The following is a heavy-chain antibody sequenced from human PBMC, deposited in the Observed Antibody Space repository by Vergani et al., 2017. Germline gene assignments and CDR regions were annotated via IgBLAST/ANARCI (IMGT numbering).Heavy chain of an antibody. CDR2: INPNSGGT. J-gene: IGHJ4*02. Sequence: QVQLVQSGAEVKKPGSSVKVSCKASGGTFTGYYMHWVRQAPGQGLEWMGWINPNSGGTNYAQKLQGRVTMTTDTSTSTAYMELRSLGSDDTAVYYCARDRGSGMAPLVYWGQGTLVTVSS. V-gene: IGHV1-2*02. D-gene: IGHD3-10*01. CDR1: GGTFTGYY. CDR3: ARDRGSGMAPLVY.